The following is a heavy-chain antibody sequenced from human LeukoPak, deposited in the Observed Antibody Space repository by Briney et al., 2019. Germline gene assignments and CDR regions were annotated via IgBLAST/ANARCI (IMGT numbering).Heavy chain of an antibody. D-gene: IGHD6-19*01. V-gene: IGHV4-59*01. CDR1: GGSIRSYY. CDR2: SYYSGST. J-gene: IGHJ4*02. Sequence: SETLSLTCTVSGGSIRSYYWSWIRQPPGKGLEWIGYSYYSGSTYCNPSLKTRVTISVDTSKNQFSLKLSSVTAADTAVYYCARVGSGSFDYWGQGTLVTVSS. CDR3: ARVGSGSFDY.